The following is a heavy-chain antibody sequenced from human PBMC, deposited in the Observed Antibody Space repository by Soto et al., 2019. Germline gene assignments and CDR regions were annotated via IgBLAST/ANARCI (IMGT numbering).Heavy chain of an antibody. J-gene: IGHJ5*02. CDR2: INPNSGGT. Sequence: ASVKVSCKASGYTFTGYYMQWVRQAPGQGLEWMGWINPNSGGTNYAQKFQGRVTMTRDTSISTAYMELSRLRSDDTAVYYCARAPSHYDFWSGYHNWFDPWGQGTLVTVSS. CDR3: ARAPSHYDFWSGYHNWFDP. D-gene: IGHD3-3*01. CDR1: GYTFTGYY. V-gene: IGHV1-2*02.